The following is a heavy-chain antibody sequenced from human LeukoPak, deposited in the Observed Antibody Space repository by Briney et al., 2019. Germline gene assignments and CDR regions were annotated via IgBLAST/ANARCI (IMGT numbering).Heavy chain of an antibody. D-gene: IGHD5-24*01. CDR3: AKEMATIMGNWFDP. J-gene: IGHJ5*02. CDR2: IYTSGST. V-gene: IGHV4-61*02. Sequence: SETLSLTCTVSGGSISIGSYYWSWIRQPAGKGLEWIGRIYTSGSTNYNPSLKSRVTISVDTSKNQFSLKRSSVTAADTAVYYCAKEMATIMGNWFDPWGQGTLVTVSS. CDR1: GGSISIGSYY.